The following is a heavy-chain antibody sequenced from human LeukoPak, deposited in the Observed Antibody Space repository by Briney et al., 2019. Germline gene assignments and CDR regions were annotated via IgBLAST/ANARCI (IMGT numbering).Heavy chain of an antibody. Sequence: PSGTLSLTCAVSGGSISSSNWWSWVRQPPGKGLEWIGEIYHSGSTNYNPSLKSRVTISVDKSKNQFSLKLSSVTAADTAVYYCARHEPLGRGAWDYWGQGILVTVSS. CDR3: ARHEPLGRGAWDY. J-gene: IGHJ4*02. V-gene: IGHV4-4*02. CDR1: GGSISSSNW. CDR2: IYHSGST. D-gene: IGHD1-14*01.